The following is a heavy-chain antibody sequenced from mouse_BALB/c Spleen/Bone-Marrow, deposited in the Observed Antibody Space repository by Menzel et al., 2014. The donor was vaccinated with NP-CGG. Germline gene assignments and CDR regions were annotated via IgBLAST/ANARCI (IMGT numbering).Heavy chain of an antibody. D-gene: IGHD1-1*01. V-gene: IGHV1-80*01. J-gene: IGHJ2*01. CDR2: IYPGDGDT. CDR1: GYVFSTYW. Sequence: QAQLQQSGAELVRPGSSVKISCKASGYVFSTYWMNWVKQRPGQGLEWIGQIYPGDGDTNYNGKFKGTATLTADKSSSTAYMQLSSLTSEDSAVYFCARSGYGSSYDYWRQGTTLTVSS. CDR3: ARSGYGSSYDY.